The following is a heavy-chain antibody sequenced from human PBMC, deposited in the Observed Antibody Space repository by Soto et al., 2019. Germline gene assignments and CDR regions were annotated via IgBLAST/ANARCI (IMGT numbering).Heavy chain of an antibody. CDR1: GFTFSSYG. Sequence: SLRLSCAASGFTFSSYGMHWVRQAPGKGLEWVAVISYDGSNKYYADSVKGRFTISRDNSKNTLYLQMNSLRAEDTAVYYCAKDPDRWIQLWFGYFDYWGQGTLVTVSS. J-gene: IGHJ4*02. CDR2: ISYDGSNK. CDR3: AKDPDRWIQLWFGYFDY. D-gene: IGHD5-18*01. V-gene: IGHV3-30*18.